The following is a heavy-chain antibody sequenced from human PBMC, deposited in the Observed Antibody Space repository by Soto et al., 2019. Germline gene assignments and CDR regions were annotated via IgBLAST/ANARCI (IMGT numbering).Heavy chain of an antibody. D-gene: IGHD3-16*01. CDR1: GYTFTNFG. V-gene: IGHV1-18*01. Sequence: QVQLVQSGAEVKKPGASVKVSCKASGYTFTNFGISWVRQAPGQGLEWMGWISAYKGNTNYAQNFQGRVTLPCHTSTRTAYMELRSLRSDDTAVHYCARGGTPIDSWGQGTLVTVSS. J-gene: IGHJ4*02. CDR2: ISAYKGNT. CDR3: ARGGTPIDS.